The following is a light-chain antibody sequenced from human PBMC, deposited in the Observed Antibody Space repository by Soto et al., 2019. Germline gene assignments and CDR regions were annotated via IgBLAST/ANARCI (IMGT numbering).Light chain of an antibody. CDR2: GAS. V-gene: IGKV3-20*01. J-gene: IGKJ4*01. Sequence: EIVLTQSPGTLSLSPGERATLSCRASQSVSSSYLAWYQQKPGQAPRLLIYGASSRATGIPDRFSGSGSGTDFTLTIGRLEPEDFAVYYCQQSVSSLTFGGGTKVEI. CDR3: QQSVSSLT. CDR1: QSVSSSY.